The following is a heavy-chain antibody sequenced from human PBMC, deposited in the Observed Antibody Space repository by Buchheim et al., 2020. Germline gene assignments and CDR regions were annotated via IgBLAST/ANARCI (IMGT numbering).Heavy chain of an antibody. Sequence: QVQLVESGGGVVQPGRSLRLSCAASGFTFSSYGMHWVRQAPGKGLEWVAVISYDGSNKYYADSVKGRFTISRDNSKNTLYLQMTSLRADDTAVYYCAKYAERYYYDSSGHFDYWGQGTL. CDR3: AKYAERYYYDSSGHFDY. J-gene: IGHJ4*02. CDR1: GFTFSSYG. CDR2: ISYDGSNK. V-gene: IGHV3-30*18. D-gene: IGHD3-22*01.